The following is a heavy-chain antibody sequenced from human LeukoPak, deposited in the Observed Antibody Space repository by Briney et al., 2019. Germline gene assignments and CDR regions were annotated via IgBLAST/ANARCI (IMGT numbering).Heavy chain of an antibody. V-gene: IGHV3-74*01. J-gene: IGHJ4*02. CDR1: GFTFSSYW. CDR3: ARVSYSSSHPDY. CDR2: INSGGSST. Sequence: GGSLRLSCAASGFTFSSYWMHWLRHAPGKGLVWVSRINSGGSSTRYADSVKGRFTISRDNAKNTLYLQMNSLRAEDTAVYYSARVSYSSSHPDYGGQGPLVTAS. D-gene: IGHD6-13*01.